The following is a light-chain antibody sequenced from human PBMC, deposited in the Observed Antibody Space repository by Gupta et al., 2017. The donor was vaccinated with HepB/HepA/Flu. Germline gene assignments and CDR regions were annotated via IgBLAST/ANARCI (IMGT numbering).Light chain of an antibody. CDR2: RNN. V-gene: IGLV1-47*01. CDR3: AAWDDSLSGRVV. J-gene: IGLJ2*01. Sequence: QSVLTQPPSASGTPGQRVTISCSGSSSNLGSNYVYWYQQLPGTAPNLLIYRNNKRHSGAPDRFSVSNSGTSSASAISGLRAEDEADYYCAAWDDSLSGRVVFGGGTKLTVL. CDR1: SSNLGSNY.